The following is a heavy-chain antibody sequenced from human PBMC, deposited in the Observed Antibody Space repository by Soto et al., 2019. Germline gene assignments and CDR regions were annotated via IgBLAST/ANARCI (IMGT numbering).Heavy chain of an antibody. J-gene: IGHJ6*02. V-gene: IGHV3-30-3*01. CDR2: ISYDGSNK. D-gene: IGHD3-9*01. CDR1: GFTFSNNA. CDR3: ARGTTTSGFSAMDV. Sequence: QVQLVESGGGVVQPGRSLRLSCAASGFTFSNNAMDWVRQAPGKGLEWVAVISYDGSNKYIAESVKGRFTISRDNSKNTLFLQMNSLRAEDKAVYYCARGTTTSGFSAMDVWGQGTTVTVSS.